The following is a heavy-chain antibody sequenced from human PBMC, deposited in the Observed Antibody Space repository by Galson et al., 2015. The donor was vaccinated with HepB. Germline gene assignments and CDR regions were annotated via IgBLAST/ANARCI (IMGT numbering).Heavy chain of an antibody. D-gene: IGHD3-10*01. CDR1: GFTFDDYT. CDR2: ISWDGGST. V-gene: IGHV3-43*01. CDR3: AKETHYYGSGSYGCLGC. J-gene: IGHJ4*02. Sequence: SLRLSCAASGFTFDDYTMHWVRQAPGKGLEWVSLISWDGGSTYYADSVKGRFTISRDNSKNSLYLQMNSLRTEDTALYYCAKETHYYGSGSYGCLGCWGQGTLVTVSS.